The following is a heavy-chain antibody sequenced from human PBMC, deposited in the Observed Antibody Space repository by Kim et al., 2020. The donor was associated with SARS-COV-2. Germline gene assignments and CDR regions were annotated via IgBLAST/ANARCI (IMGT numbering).Heavy chain of an antibody. D-gene: IGHD3-22*01. J-gene: IGHJ4*02. Sequence: TKYSQKFQGRVTISRDTSASTDCMERSSLRSEDTAVYYCASGYYYGSFDYWGQGTLVTVSS. CDR2: T. V-gene: IGHV1-3*01. CDR3: ASGYYYGSFDY.